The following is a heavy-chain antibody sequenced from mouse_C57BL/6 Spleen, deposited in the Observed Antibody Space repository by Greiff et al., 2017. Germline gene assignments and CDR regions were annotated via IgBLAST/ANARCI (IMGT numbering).Heavy chain of an antibody. D-gene: IGHD1-2*01. J-gene: IGHJ2*01. CDR3: ARRGFHYYGMGYYFDY. Sequence: VQLQQSGPELVKPGASVKIPCKASGYTFTDYNMDWVKQSHGKSLEWIGDINPNNGGSIYNQKFKGKATLTVDKSSSTAYMELRSLTSEDTAVYYCARRGFHYYGMGYYFDYWGQGTTLTVSS. V-gene: IGHV1-18*01. CDR1: GYTFTDYN. CDR2: INPNNGGS.